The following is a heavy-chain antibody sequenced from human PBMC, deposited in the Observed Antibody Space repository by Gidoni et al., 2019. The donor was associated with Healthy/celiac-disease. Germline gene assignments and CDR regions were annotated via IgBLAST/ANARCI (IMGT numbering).Heavy chain of an antibody. J-gene: IGHJ4*02. CDR3: ATDYVLSSSWYGDFDY. CDR2: ISGSGGST. Sequence: ELLLLESVGGVVQHGGLLRLSCAAAGFTCSSHAMSWVRQAPGRGLAWVSAISGSGGSTYYADSVKGRFTISRDDSNNTLYLQMNSLRTDDTTVYYYATDYVLSSSWYGDFDYWGQGTLVTVSS. CDR1: GFTCSSHA. D-gene: IGHD6-13*01. V-gene: IGHV3-23*01.